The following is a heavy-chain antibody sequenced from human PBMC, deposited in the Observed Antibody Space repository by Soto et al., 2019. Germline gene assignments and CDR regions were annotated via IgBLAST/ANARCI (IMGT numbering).Heavy chain of an antibody. D-gene: IGHD4-4*01. CDR2: VSHDGSKT. Sequence: PGESLKISCVGSGFHFSGYGMHWVRQAPGKGLEWVTFVSHDGSKTYYADSVKGRFTISRDNSKNTLYLQINSLRDEDAAVYYCGLSQTPYSKFPYYFDSWGQGTLVTVSS. V-gene: IGHV3-30-3*01. J-gene: IGHJ4*02. CDR1: GFHFSGYG. CDR3: GLSQTPYSKFPYYFDS.